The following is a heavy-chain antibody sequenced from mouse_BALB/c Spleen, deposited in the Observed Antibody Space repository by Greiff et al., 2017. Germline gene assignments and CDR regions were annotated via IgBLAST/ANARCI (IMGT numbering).Heavy chain of an antibody. CDR1: GYTFTSYW. V-gene: IGHV1-5*01. J-gene: IGHJ1*01. Sequence: EVQLQQSGTVLARPGASVKMSCKASGYTFTSYWMHWVKQRPGQGLEWIGAIYPGNSDTSYNQKFKGKAKLTAVTSTSTAFMELSSLTNEDSAVYYCTRDGYPWYFDVWGAGTTVTVSS. D-gene: IGHD2-3*01. CDR3: TRDGYPWYFDV. CDR2: IYPGNSDT.